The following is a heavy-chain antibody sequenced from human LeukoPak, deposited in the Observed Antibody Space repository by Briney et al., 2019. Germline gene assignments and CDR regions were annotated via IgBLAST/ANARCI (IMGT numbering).Heavy chain of an antibody. Sequence: PSETLSLTCAVYGGSFSGYYWSWIRQPPGKGLEWIGEIKHSGSTNYNPSLKSRVTISVDTSKNQFSLKLSSVTAADTAVYYCARQYSSGWPPHYWGQGTLVTVSS. CDR3: ARQYSSGWPPHY. CDR1: GGSFSGYY. J-gene: IGHJ4*02. V-gene: IGHV4-34*01. CDR2: IKHSGST. D-gene: IGHD6-19*01.